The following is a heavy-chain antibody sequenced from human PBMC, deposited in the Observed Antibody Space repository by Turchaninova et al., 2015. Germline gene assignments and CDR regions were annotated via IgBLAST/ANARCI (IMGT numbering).Heavy chain of an antibody. CDR2: IYPGDSDT. CDR3: ARRGDRDWFDP. CDR1: GYSVTTYW. Sequence: VQLVQSGAEVKKPGASLKISCKGSGYSVTTYWIAWVRQMPGKALEWMAIIYPGDSDTRYNPSYQGQVTISADKSINTAYLQWSSLQASDTAMYYCARRGDRDWFDPWGQGTLVTVSS. V-gene: IGHV5-51*01. D-gene: IGHD3-16*01. J-gene: IGHJ5*02.